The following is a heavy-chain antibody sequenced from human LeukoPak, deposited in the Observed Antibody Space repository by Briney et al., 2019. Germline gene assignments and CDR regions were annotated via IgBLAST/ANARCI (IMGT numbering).Heavy chain of an antibody. J-gene: IGHJ3*02. V-gene: IGHV3-33*06. CDR1: GFTFRSYG. D-gene: IGHD2-15*01. CDR3: AKDLTPYCSGGSCYSSHDAFDI. CDR2: IWYDESNK. Sequence: GRSLRLSCAASGFTFRSYGMHWVRQAPGKGLEWVAVIWYDESNKYYADSVKGRFTISRDNSKNTLYLQMNSLRAEDTAVYYCAKDLTPYCSGGSCYSSHDAFDIWGQGTMVTVSS.